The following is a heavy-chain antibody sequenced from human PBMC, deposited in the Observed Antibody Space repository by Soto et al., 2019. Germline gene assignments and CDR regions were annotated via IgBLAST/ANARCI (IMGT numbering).Heavy chain of an antibody. CDR2: IYYTGIT. CDR3: ARPARQDKVAGNF. Sequence: PSETLSLTCTVSAGSLSSSSYYWGWIRQPPGKGLEWIGSIYYTGITHYNPSLKCRATISSETRKSKFSLTLNSVTATDTAVYYCARPARQDKVAGNFWGQGTLVTVSS. J-gene: IGHJ4*02. CDR1: AGSLSSSSYY. V-gene: IGHV4-39*01. D-gene: IGHD6-19*01.